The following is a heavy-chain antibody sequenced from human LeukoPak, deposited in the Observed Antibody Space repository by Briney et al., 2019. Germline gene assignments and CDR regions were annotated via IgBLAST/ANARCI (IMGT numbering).Heavy chain of an antibody. CDR3: AKLGRAYDSSGYEDY. CDR2: ISAYNGNT. Sequence: ASVKVSCKASGYTFTSYGISWVRQAPGQGLEWMGWISAYNGNTNYAQKLQGRVTMTTDTSTSTAYMELRSLRSDDTAVYYCAKLGRAYDSSGYEDYWGQGTLVTVSS. J-gene: IGHJ4*02. D-gene: IGHD3-22*01. CDR1: GYTFTSYG. V-gene: IGHV1-18*01.